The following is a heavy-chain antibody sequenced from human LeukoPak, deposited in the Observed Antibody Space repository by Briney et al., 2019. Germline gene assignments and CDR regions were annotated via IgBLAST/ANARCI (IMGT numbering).Heavy chain of an antibody. V-gene: IGHV4-34*01. Sequence: SETLSLTCAVYGGSFSGYYWSWIRQPPGKGLEWIREINHSGSTNYNPSLKSRVTISVDTSKNQFSLKLSSVTAADTAVYYCARRVVPAAKRGFDYWGQGTLVTVSS. CDR1: GGSFSGYY. CDR2: INHSGST. D-gene: IGHD2-2*01. CDR3: ARRVVPAAKRGFDY. J-gene: IGHJ4*02.